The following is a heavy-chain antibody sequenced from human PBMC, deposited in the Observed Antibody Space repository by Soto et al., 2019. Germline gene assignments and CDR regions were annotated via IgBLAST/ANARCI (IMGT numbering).Heavy chain of an antibody. V-gene: IGHV1-69*12. Sequence: QVQLVQSGAEVKKPGSSVKVSCKASGGTFSSYAISWVRQAPGQGLEWMGGIIPIFGTANYAQKFQGRVTNYGGRFTKPSLMGLSSLRSEDTAVYYCARESRYCSGGSCYFLPGIDYWGQGTLVTVSS. J-gene: IGHJ4*02. CDR3: ARESRYCSGGSCYFLPGIDY. D-gene: IGHD2-15*01. CDR2: IIPIFGTA. CDR1: GGTFSSYA.